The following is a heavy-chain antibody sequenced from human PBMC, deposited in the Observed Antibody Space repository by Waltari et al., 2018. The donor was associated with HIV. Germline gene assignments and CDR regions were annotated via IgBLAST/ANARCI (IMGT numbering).Heavy chain of an antibody. Sequence: QVQLVQSGDVVKTPGASVKVSCKASGYTFTSYDINWVRQATGQGLEWMGWMNPNSGNTGYAQKFQGRVTMTRNASITTAYMELSSLRSEDTAVYFCARGIPAGRYETLTGQDYWGQGTLVTVSS. V-gene: IGHV1-8*01. CDR2: MNPNSGNT. CDR3: ARGIPAGRYETLTGQDY. D-gene: IGHD3-9*01. CDR1: GYTFTSYD. J-gene: IGHJ4*02.